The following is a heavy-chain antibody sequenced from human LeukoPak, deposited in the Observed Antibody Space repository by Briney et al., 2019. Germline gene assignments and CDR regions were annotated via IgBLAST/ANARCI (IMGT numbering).Heavy chain of an antibody. D-gene: IGHD6-13*01. V-gene: IGHV4-59*01. CDR2: IYYSGST. CDR3: ARAAAYSSSWYWFDH. J-gene: IGHJ5*02. CDR1: GGSISSYY. Sequence: SETLSLTCTVSGGSISSYYWSWIRQPPGKGLEWIGYIYYSGSTNYNPSLKSRVTISVDTSKNQFSLKLSSVTAADTAVYHCARAAAYSSSWYWFDHWGQGTLVTVSS.